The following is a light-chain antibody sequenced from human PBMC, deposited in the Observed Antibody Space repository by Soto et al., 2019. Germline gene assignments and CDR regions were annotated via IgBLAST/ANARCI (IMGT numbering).Light chain of an antibody. Sequence: DINRTHSPSTLSVSVGDIVTITFRATQPISSWLAWYQQKPWKAPKLLIYKASTSKSAVPPTFSGSGSGTEFTLTTSSLQPADFATYYCHHYNSYSEAFGQGTKVDIK. CDR1: QPISSW. V-gene: IGKV1-5*03. J-gene: IGKJ1*01. CDR2: KAS. CDR3: HHYNSYSEA.